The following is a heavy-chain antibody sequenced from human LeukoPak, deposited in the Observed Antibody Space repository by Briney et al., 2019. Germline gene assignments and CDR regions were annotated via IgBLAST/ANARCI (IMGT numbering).Heavy chain of an antibody. V-gene: IGHV4-4*07. CDR2: IYTSGST. Sequence: SETLSLTCTVSGGSISSYYWSWIRQPAGKGLEWIGRIYTSGSTNYNPSLKSRVTMSVDTSKNQFSLKLSSVTAADTAVYYCARVGSCIDPPPSRTFFMGVWGKGTKVNGSS. J-gene: IGHJ6*03. D-gene: IGHD1-14*01. CDR1: GGSISSYY. CDR3: ARVGSCIDPPPSRTFFMGV.